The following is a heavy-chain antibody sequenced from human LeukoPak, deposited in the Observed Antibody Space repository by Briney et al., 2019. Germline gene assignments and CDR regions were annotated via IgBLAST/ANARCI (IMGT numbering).Heavy chain of an antibody. J-gene: IGHJ4*02. Sequence: SETLSLTCTVSGGSMSSYYWSFIRQPAGKGLEWIGRIYTSESTSYNPSLQSRVTMSVDTSKNQFSLKLSSVTAADTAVYYCARRDFWSGYYRGGFDYWGQGTLVTVSS. CDR3: ARRDFWSGYYRGGFDY. D-gene: IGHD3-3*01. CDR2: IYTSEST. CDR1: GGSMSSYY. V-gene: IGHV4-4*07.